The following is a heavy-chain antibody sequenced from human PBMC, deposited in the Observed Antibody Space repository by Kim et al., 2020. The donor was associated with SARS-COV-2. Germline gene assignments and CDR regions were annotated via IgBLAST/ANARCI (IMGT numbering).Heavy chain of an antibody. Sequence: GGSLRLSCAASGFTFSSYGMHWVRQAPGKGLEWVAVISYDGSNKYYADSVKGRFTISRDNSKNTLYLQMNSLRAEDTPVYYCASDLNGVGRFGETFDYWG. D-gene: IGHD3-10*01. CDR1: GFTFSSYG. CDR2: ISYDGSNK. V-gene: IGHV3-33*05. CDR3: ASDLNGVGRFGETFDY. J-gene: IGHJ4*01.